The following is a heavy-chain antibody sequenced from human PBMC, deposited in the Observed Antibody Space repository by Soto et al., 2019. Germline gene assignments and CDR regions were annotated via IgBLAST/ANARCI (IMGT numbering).Heavy chain of an antibody. D-gene: IGHD5-18*01. CDR3: ARPTRGYIYGFDY. CDR2: IYPGYSDS. CDR1: GYSSSSYW. V-gene: IGHV5-51*01. J-gene: IGHJ4*02. Sequence: LGESLKISGKGSGYSSSSYWLCWVRHMPAKGQAWMGFIYPGYSDSRYRPFVQGQVTVSPDNYTSTAYLQSSSLKASDTTTYYCARPTRGYIYGFDYWGQGTLVTVS.